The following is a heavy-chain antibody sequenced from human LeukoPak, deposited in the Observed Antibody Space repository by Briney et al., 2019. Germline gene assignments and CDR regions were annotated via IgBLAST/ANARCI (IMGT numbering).Heavy chain of an antibody. V-gene: IGHV1-18*04. D-gene: IGHD6-13*01. CDR1: GYAFSDYY. J-gene: IGHJ4*02. Sequence: GASVKVSCKASGYAFSDYYMHWVRQAPGQGLEWMGWISAYNGNTNYAQKLQGRVTMTTDTSTSTAYMELRSLRSDDTAVYYCARHSAIAAAGTDYWGQGTLVTVSS. CDR2: ISAYNGNT. CDR3: ARHSAIAAAGTDY.